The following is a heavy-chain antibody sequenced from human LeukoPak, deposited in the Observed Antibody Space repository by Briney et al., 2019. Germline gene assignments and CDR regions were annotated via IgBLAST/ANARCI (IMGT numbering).Heavy chain of an antibody. V-gene: IGHV4-39*07. Sequence: SETLSLTCTVSGDSISSSSYYWGWIRQPPGKGLEWIGSIYYSGSTYYNPSLKSRVTISVDTSKNQFSLKLSSVTAADTAVYYGARAVGTSRNFFDYWGQGTLVTVSS. J-gene: IGHJ4*02. D-gene: IGHD4-23*01. CDR2: IYYSGST. CDR3: ARAVGTSRNFFDY. CDR1: GDSISSSSYY.